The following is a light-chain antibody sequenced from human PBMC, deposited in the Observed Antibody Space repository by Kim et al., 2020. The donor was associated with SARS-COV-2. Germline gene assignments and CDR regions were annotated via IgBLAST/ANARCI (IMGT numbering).Light chain of an antibody. Sequence: DIQLTQPPSPLPASVGDRVATTCRAGQNIYPYLNWYQQKPGKAPKLLTYAESSLQSGVPPRFTVSGSGTVFTPTITSLQPDDFATYYCQQCSTTPRTFGQGTKVDIK. V-gene: IGKV1-39*01. J-gene: IGKJ1*01. CDR3: QQCSTTPRT. CDR2: AES. CDR1: QNIYPY.